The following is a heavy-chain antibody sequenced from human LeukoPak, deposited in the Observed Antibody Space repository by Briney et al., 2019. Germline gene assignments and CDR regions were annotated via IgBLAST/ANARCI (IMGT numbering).Heavy chain of an antibody. V-gene: IGHV4-34*01. CDR1: GGSFSGYY. CDR3: ARASGNYDGN. J-gene: IGHJ4*02. Sequence: SSETLSLTCAVYGGSFSGYYWSWIRQPPGKGLEWIGEINHSGSTNYNPSLKSRVTISVDTSKNQFSLKLSSVTAADTAVYYCARASGNYDGNWGQGTLVTVSS. D-gene: IGHD1-7*01. CDR2: INHSGST.